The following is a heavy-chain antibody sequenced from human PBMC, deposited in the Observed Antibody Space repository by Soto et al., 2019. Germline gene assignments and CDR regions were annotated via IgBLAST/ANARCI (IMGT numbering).Heavy chain of an antibody. CDR1: GYTFTSYY. J-gene: IGHJ4*02. D-gene: IGHD4-17*01. V-gene: IGHV1-46*01. CDR3: ARDRAYGGKYPDY. Sequence: QVQLVQSGAEVKKPGASVKVSCKASGYTFTSYYMHWVRQAPGQWLEWMGMINPSGGSTSYARKFQGSVTMTRDTYTSTVYMELSSLRSEDTAVYYCARDRAYGGKYPDYWGQGTLVTVSS. CDR2: INPSGGST.